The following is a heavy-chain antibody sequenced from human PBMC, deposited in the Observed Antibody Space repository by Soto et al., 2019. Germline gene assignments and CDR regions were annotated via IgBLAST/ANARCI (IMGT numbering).Heavy chain of an antibody. V-gene: IGHV3-74*01. CDR3: ARVPGYDILGNAFDI. J-gene: IGHJ3*02. Sequence: GGSLRLSCAASGFTFSSYWMHWVRQAPGKGLVWVSRINSDGSSTSYADSVKGRFTISRDNAKNTLYLQMNSLRAEDTAVYYCARVPGYDILGNAFDIWGQGTMVTVSS. D-gene: IGHD3-9*01. CDR2: INSDGSST. CDR1: GFTFSSYW.